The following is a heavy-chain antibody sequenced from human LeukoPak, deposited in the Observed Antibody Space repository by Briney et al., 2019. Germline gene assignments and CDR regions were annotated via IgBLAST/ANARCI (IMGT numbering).Heavy chain of an antibody. CDR3: ARLRPPYYYGSGSYYPLDY. CDR1: GYSFTSYW. D-gene: IGHD3-10*01. V-gene: IGHV5-10-1*01. CDR2: IDPSDSYT. Sequence: GESLKISCKGSGYSFTSYWISWVRQMPWKGLEWMGRIDPSDSYTNYSPSFQGHVTISADKSISTAYLQWSSLKASDTAMYYCARLRPPYYYGSGSYYPLDYWGQGTLVTVSS. J-gene: IGHJ4*02.